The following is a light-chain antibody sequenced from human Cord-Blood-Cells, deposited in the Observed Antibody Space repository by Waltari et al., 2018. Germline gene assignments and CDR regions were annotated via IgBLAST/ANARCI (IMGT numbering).Light chain of an antibody. V-gene: IGLV2-23*02. CDR2: EVS. CDR3: CSYAGSRV. CDR1: SSDVGGYNL. Sequence: QSALTQPASVSGSPGQSITIPCTGTSSDVGGYNLVSWYQQHPGKAPKLMIYEVSKRPSGVSNRFSGSKSGNTASLTISGLQAEDEADYYCCSYAGSRVFGGGTKLTVL. J-gene: IGLJ2*01.